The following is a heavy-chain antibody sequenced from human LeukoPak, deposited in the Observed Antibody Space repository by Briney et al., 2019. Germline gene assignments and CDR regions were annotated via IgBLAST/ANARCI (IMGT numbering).Heavy chain of an antibody. CDR2: INHSGST. CDR3: ARGTPTPYDYVWGSYRGQWFDP. V-gene: IGHV4-34*01. Sequence: SETLSLTCAVYGGSFSGYYRSWIRQPPGKGLEWIGEINHSGSTNYNPSLKSRVTISVDTSKNQFSLKLSSVTAADTAVYYCARGTPTPYDYVWGSYRGQWFDPWGQGTLVTVSS. D-gene: IGHD3-16*02. CDR1: GGSFSGYY. J-gene: IGHJ5*02.